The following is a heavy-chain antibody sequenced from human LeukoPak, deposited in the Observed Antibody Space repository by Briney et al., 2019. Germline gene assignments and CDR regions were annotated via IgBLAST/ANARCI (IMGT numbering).Heavy chain of an antibody. D-gene: IGHD4-23*01. Sequence: PPETLSLTSTLSVDSITGGTYYSSSVRQPAGEGREWIVCIYTTGNTPYNPSLTSRVTLSPYISKTKCSLKLSSVPAPHTAVFFCARERYSGNLLWNAFVTWGHGTMGTVS. CDR1: VDSITGGTYY. V-gene: IGHV4-61*02. CDR3: ARERYSGNLLWNAFVT. CDR2: IYTTGNT. J-gene: IGHJ3*02.